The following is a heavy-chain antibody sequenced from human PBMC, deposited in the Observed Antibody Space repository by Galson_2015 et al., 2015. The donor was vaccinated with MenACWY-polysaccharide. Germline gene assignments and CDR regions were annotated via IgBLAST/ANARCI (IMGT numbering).Heavy chain of an antibody. Sequence: SLRLSCAASGFTFSNAWMSWVRQAPGKGLEWVANIKEDGSDKYYVDSVKGRFTISRDNAKNSLYLQMNSLRAEDTAVYYCTRRRGGLGNYFDYWGQGTLVTVSS. CDR3: TRRRGGLGNYFDY. CDR2: IKEDGSDK. CDR1: GFTFSNAW. D-gene: IGHD3-16*01. J-gene: IGHJ4*02. V-gene: IGHV3-7*01.